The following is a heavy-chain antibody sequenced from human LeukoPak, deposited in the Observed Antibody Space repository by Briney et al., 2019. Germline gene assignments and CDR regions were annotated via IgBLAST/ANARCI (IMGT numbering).Heavy chain of an antibody. CDR1: GFTLSNYW. CDR3: ARQGSTWWDPFDF. D-gene: IGHD1-26*01. CDR2: IKQDGSEK. V-gene: IGHV3-7*03. Sequence: QPGGSQRLSCAASGFTLSNYWMSWVRQAPGKGLEGVANIKQDGSEKYYVDSVKGRFTISRDNAYNSLHLQMSSLRADDTAVYYCARQGSTWWDPFDFWGQGTLVTVSS. J-gene: IGHJ4*02.